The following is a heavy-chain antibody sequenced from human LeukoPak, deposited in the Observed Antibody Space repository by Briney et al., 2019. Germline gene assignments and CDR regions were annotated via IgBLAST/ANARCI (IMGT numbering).Heavy chain of an antibody. Sequence: PGGSLRLSCAASGFTFSSYGMHWVRQAPGKGLEWVAVISYDGSNKYYADSVKGRFTISRDNSKNTLYLQMNSLRAEDTAVYYCAKDAVTMVRGVIGYWGQGTLVTVSS. CDR2: ISYDGSNK. CDR3: AKDAVTMVRGVIGY. D-gene: IGHD3-10*01. J-gene: IGHJ4*02. V-gene: IGHV3-30*18. CDR1: GFTFSSYG.